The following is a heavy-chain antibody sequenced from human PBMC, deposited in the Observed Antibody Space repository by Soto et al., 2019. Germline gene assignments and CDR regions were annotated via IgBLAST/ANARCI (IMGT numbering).Heavy chain of an antibody. D-gene: IGHD2-21*01. CDR2: IYYSGST. CDR3: ARLVASAYYYYMDV. Sequence: QLQLQESGPGLVKPSETLSLTCTVSGGSISSSSYYWGWIRQPPGKGLEWIGSIYYSGSTYYNPSLKSRVTISVDTSKNQFSLKLSSVTAADTAVYYCARLVASAYYYYMDVWGKGTTVTVSS. J-gene: IGHJ6*03. V-gene: IGHV4-39*01. CDR1: GGSISSSSYY.